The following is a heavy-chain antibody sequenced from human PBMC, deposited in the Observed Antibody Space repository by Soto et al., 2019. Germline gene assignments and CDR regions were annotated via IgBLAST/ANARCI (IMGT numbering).Heavy chain of an antibody. D-gene: IGHD4-17*01. Sequence: GGSLRLSCAASGFTVSSNYMSWVRQAPGKGLEWVSVIYSGGSTYYADPVKGRFTISRHNSKNTLYLQMNSLRAEDTAVYYCARDRSYGDYSHYYYYMDVWGNGTTVTVSS. CDR1: GFTVSSNY. V-gene: IGHV3-53*04. J-gene: IGHJ6*03. CDR3: ARDRSYGDYSHYYYYMDV. CDR2: IYSGGST.